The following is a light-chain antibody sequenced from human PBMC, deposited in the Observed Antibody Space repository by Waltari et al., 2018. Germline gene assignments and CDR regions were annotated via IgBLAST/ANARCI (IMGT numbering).Light chain of an antibody. J-gene: IGKJ2*01. CDR2: GAS. CDR3: QQYNNWPFT. Sequence: EIVMTQSPATLSVSPGERATLSCRTSQSLSSNLAWYQQKPGQAPRLPIYGASTRATGIPFRFSGSGSRAEFTLTISSLQSEDFAVYYCQQYNNWPFTFGQGTKLEIK. CDR1: QSLSSN. V-gene: IGKV3-15*01.